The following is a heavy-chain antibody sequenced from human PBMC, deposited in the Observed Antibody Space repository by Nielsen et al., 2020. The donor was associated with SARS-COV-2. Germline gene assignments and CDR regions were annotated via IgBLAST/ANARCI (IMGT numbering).Heavy chain of an antibody. D-gene: IGHD3-22*01. V-gene: IGHV4-31*02. Sequence: WIRQPPGKGLEWIGCIYYSGSTYYNPSLKSRVTISVDTSKNQFSLKLSSVTAADTAVYYCARGYYYDSSGYKSYYGMDVWGQGTTVTVSS. J-gene: IGHJ6*02. CDR2: IYYSGST. CDR3: ARGYYYDSSGYKSYYGMDV.